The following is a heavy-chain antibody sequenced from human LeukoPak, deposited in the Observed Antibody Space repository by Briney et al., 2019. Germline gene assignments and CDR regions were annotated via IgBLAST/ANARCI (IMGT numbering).Heavy chain of an antibody. J-gene: IGHJ4*02. Sequence: KPSETLSLTCTVSGGSISSYYWSWIRQPPGKGLEWIGYIYYSGSTNYNPSLKSRVTISVDTSKNQFSLKLSSVTAADTAVYYCARAPLLRAPYFDYWGQGTLVTVSS. CDR2: IYYSGST. CDR1: GGSISSYY. CDR3: ARAPLLRAPYFDY. D-gene: IGHD2-15*01. V-gene: IGHV4-59*01.